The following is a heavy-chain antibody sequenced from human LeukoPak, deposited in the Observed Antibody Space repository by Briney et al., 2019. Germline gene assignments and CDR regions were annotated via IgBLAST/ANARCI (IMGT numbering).Heavy chain of an antibody. J-gene: IGHJ6*03. V-gene: IGHV3-53*01. CDR1: GFTVSSNY. Sequence: GGSLRLSCAASGFTVSSNYMSWVRQAPGKGLEWVSVIYSGGSTYYADSVKGRFTISRDNSKNTLYLQMNSLRAEDTAVYYCAKTPSYYYYMGVWGKGTTVTVSS. CDR3: AKTPSYYYYMGV. CDR2: IYSGGST.